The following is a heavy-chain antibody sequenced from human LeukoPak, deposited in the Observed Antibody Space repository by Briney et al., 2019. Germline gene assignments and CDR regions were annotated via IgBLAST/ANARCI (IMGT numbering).Heavy chain of an antibody. J-gene: IGHJ4*02. CDR2: IKQDGSEK. V-gene: IGHV3-7*01. CDR3: ARVVYSGYDTFDY. CDR1: GFTFSSYW. Sequence: GGSLRLSCAASGFTFSSYWMSWVRQAPGKGLEWVANIKQDGSEKYYVDSVKGRFTISRDNAKNSLYLQMNGLRAEDTAVYYCARVVYSGYDTFDYWGQGTLVTVSS. D-gene: IGHD5-12*01.